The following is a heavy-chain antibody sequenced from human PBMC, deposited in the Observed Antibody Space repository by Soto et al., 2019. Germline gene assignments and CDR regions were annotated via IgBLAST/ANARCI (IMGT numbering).Heavy chain of an antibody. V-gene: IGHV4-30-2*01. J-gene: IGHJ5*02. D-gene: IGHD1-1*01. CDR2: IYHSGNI. Sequence: SETLSLTCAVSGGSISRGGYSWSWIRQPPGKGLEWIGYIYHSGNIYYAQKFQERVTITRDLSTSTTYVELSSLISEDTALYFCAADVAPTDPEKWVSPWGQGTQVTVSS. CDR3: AADVAPTDPEKWVSP. CDR1: GGSISRGGYS.